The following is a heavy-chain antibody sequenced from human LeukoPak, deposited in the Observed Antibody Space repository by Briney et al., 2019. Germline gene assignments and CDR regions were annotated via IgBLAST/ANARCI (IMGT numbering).Heavy chain of an antibody. CDR1: GFTFSDYS. J-gene: IGHJ4*02. V-gene: IGHV3-11*04. D-gene: IGHD1-26*01. Sequence: GGSLRLSCAASGFTFSDYSMSWIRQAPGKGLEWVSYISGSGSIINYADSVKGRFTVSRDNAKNSLYLQMNSLRAEDTAVYYCARVTYSGSYYDYWGQGTLVTVSS. CDR2: ISGSGSII. CDR3: ARVTYSGSYYDY.